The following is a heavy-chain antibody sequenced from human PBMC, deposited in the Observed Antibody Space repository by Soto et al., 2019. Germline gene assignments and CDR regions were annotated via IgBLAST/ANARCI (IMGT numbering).Heavy chain of an antibody. CDR1: GFTFSTYS. CDR2: IKSKTDGGTT. J-gene: IGHJ4*02. V-gene: IGHV3-15*01. Sequence: GGSLRLSCAAAGFTFSTYSMNWVRQAPGKGLEWVGRIKSKTDGGTTDYAAPVKGRFTISRDDSKNTLYLQMNSLKTEDTAVYYCTTAYSSSWYESWGQGTLVTVSS. D-gene: IGHD6-13*01. CDR3: TTAYSSSWYES.